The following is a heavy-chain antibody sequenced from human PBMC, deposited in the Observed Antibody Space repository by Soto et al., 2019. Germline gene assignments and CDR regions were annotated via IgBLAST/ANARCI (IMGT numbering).Heavy chain of an antibody. Sequence: SETLSLTCTVSGGSISSYYWTWIRQPPGKGLEWIGYIYYSGSTNYNPSLKSRVTISVDTSKNPFSLKLSSVTAADTAVYYCARGFGSGSYYYRYYYYGLDVWGQGTTVTVSS. CDR2: IYYSGST. D-gene: IGHD3-10*01. CDR1: GGSISSYY. CDR3: ARGFGSGSYYYRYYYYGLDV. V-gene: IGHV4-59*01. J-gene: IGHJ6*02.